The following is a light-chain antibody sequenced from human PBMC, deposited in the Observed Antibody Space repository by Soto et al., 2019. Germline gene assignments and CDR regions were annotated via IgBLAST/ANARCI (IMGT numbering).Light chain of an antibody. J-gene: IGLJ1*01. V-gene: IGLV2-14*01. CDR2: EIN. CDR3: SSYTSSSTLGV. Sequence: QSALTQPASVSGSPGQSITISCTGTSSDVGGYNYVSWYQQHPGKAPKLMIYEINNRPSGVSNRFSGSKSGNTASLTISGLQAEDEADYHCSSYTSSSTLGVFGTGTKVTVL. CDR1: SSDVGGYNY.